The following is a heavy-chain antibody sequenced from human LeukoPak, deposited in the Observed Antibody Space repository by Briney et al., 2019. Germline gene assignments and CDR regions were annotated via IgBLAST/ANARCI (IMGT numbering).Heavy chain of an antibody. D-gene: IGHD3-22*01. J-gene: IGHJ4*02. CDR3: ARDSPYYYDSSGYYVNYFDY. Sequence: PGGSLRLSCAASGFTFSEYSMNWVRQAPGKGLEWVSYIGFGSSVIHYTDSVKGRFTISRDNAKNSLYLQMNSLRVEDTAVYYCARDSPYYYDSSGYYVNYFDYWGQGTLVTVSS. CDR1: GFTFSEYS. V-gene: IGHV3-48*01. CDR2: IGFGSSVI.